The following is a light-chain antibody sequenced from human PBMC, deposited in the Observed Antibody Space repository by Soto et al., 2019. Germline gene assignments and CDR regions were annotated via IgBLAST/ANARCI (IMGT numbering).Light chain of an antibody. Sequence: EIVLTQSPGTLSLSPGERATLSCRASQSVSSGSLAWYQQKPGQAPRLLIYGASSRATGIPDRFSGSGSGKDFTLTISRLDPEDFAVYYCQQYGRTPLTFGGGNKVGIK. V-gene: IGKV3-20*01. CDR2: GAS. J-gene: IGKJ4*01. CDR3: QQYGRTPLT. CDR1: QSVSSGS.